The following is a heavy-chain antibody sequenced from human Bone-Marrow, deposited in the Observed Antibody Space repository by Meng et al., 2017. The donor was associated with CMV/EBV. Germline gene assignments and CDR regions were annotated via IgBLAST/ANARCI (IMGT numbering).Heavy chain of an antibody. CDR2: TYYRSKWYN. Sequence: SQTLSLTCAISGDSVSSNSAAWNWIRQSPSRGLEWLGRTYYRSKWYNDYAVSVKSRITISVDTSKNQFSLNLNSVTAADTAVYYCARGIVFGGTYADSWGQGTRVTVSS. CDR1: GDSVSSNSAA. D-gene: IGHD1-26*01. J-gene: IGHJ4*02. CDR3: ARGIVFGGTYADS. V-gene: IGHV6-1*01.